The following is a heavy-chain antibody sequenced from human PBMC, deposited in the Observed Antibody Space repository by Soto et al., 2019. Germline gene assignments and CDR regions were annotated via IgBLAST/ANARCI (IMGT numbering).Heavy chain of an antibody. D-gene: IGHD3-3*01. CDR2: MNPYSGNT. Sequence: ASVKVSCKASGYTFTSYDINWVRQATGQGLEWMGWMNPYSGNTGYAQKFQGRVTMTRNTSISTAYMELSSLRSEDTAVYYCARGGDRITIFEGWFDPWGQGTLVTVSS. V-gene: IGHV1-8*01. CDR1: GYTFTSYD. J-gene: IGHJ5*02. CDR3: ARGGDRITIFEGWFDP.